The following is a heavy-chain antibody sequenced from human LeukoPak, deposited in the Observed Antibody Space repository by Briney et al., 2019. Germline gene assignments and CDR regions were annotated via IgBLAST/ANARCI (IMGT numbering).Heavy chain of an antibody. V-gene: IGHV1-2*02. CDR2: INPKTGDT. CDR3: ARERRYGDYSLYYFDY. Sequence: ASVKVSCKSSGYTSINYYIYWVRQSPGQGLEWMGWINPKTGDTKYAQKFQGRVTMTRDTSISTVNMELTRLRSDDTAIYYCARERRYGDYSLYYFDYWGQGTLVTVSS. J-gene: IGHJ4*02. D-gene: IGHD4-17*01. CDR1: GYTSINYY.